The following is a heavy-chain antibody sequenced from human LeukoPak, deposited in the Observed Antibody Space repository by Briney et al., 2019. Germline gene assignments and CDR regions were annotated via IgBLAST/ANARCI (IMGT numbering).Heavy chain of an antibody. CDR1: GFTFSSYA. CDR2: ISGSGGST. CDR3: AKRYYDSSGYYLFDY. D-gene: IGHD3-22*01. V-gene: IGHV3-23*01. J-gene: IGHJ4*02. Sequence: PGGSLRLSCAASGFTFSSYAMSWVRQAPGKGLEWVSAISGSGGSTYYADSVKGRFTISRDNSKNTLYLQMNSLRAEDTAVYYCAKRYYDSSGYYLFDYWAREPWSPSPQ.